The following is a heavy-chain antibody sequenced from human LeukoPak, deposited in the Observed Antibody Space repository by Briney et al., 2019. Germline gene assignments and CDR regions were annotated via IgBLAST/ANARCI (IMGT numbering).Heavy chain of an antibody. CDR3: AKDPGTIVVVPAAIGY. CDR1: GFTFSSYA. J-gene: IGHJ4*02. V-gene: IGHV3-23*01. Sequence: GGSLRLSCAASGFTFSSYAMSWVRQAPGKGLEWVSAISGSGGGTYYADSAKGRFTISRDNSKNTLYLQMNSLRAEDTAVYYCAKDPGTIVVVPAAIGYWGQGTLVTVSS. D-gene: IGHD2-2*01. CDR2: ISGSGGGT.